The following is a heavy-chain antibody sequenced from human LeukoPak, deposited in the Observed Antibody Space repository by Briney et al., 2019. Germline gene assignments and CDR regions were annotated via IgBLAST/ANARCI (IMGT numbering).Heavy chain of an antibody. D-gene: IGHD2-21*01. J-gene: IGHJ5*02. V-gene: IGHV4-34*01. Sequence: SETLSLTCAVYGGSFSSYYWSWIRRPPGKGLEWIGEINHGGSTNYNPSLKSRVTISVDTSKNQFSLKLSSVTAADTAVYYCASCASQGWFDPWGQGTLVIVSS. CDR3: ASCASQGWFDP. CDR2: INHGGST. CDR1: GGSFSSYY.